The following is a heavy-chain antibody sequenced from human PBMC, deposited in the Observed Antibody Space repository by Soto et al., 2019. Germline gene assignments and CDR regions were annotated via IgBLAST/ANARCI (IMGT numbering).Heavy chain of an antibody. CDR2: IIPILGTA. J-gene: IGHJ5*02. Sequence: SVKVSCKASGGTFSSYAISWLRQAPGQGLEWMGGIIPILGTANYAQKFQGRVTITADESTSTAYMELSSLRSEDTAVYYCARAQVGDFWSGYPSNWFDPWGQGTLVTVSS. CDR1: GGTFSSYA. D-gene: IGHD3-3*01. V-gene: IGHV1-69*13. CDR3: ARAQVGDFWSGYPSNWFDP.